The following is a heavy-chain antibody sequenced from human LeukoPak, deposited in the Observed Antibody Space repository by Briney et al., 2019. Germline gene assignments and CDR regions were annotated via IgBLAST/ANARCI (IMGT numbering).Heavy chain of an antibody. CDR3: AKGRPNSGSYPLFDY. CDR2: ISGSGGST. J-gene: IGHJ4*02. V-gene: IGHV3-23*01. CDR1: GFTFSSYA. D-gene: IGHD1-26*01. Sequence: GGSLRLSCAASGFTFSSYAMSWVRQAPGKGLEWVSAISGSGGSTYHADSVKGRFTISRDNSKNTLYLQMNSLRAEDTAVYYCAKGRPNSGSYPLFDYWGQGTLVTVSS.